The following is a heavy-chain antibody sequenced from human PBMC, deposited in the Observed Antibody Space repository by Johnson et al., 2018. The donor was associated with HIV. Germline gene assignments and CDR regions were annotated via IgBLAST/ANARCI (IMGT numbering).Heavy chain of an antibody. D-gene: IGHD3-22*01. Sequence: VQVVESGGCLVQPGGSLRLSCAASGFTFSNSDMNWVHQAPGKGLEWVAVISYDGSNKYYADSVKGRFTISRDNSKNTLYLQMNSLRAEDTAVYYCARTTYYYDSSGPLGRAFDIWGQGTMVTVSS. CDR1: GFTFSNSD. V-gene: IGHV3-30*03. J-gene: IGHJ3*02. CDR2: ISYDGSNK. CDR3: ARTTYYYDSSGPLGRAFDI.